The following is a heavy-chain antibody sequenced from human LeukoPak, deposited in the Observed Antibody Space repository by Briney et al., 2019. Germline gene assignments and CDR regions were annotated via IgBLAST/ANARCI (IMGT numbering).Heavy chain of an antibody. D-gene: IGHD2-15*01. Sequence: PSETLSPTCXVYGXXFSGYYWSWIREPPGKGLEWIGEINHSGSTNYNPSLQSRVTISVDTSKNQFSLKLSSVTAADTAVYYCARERCSGGSCSRPRTTYYFDYWGQGTLVTVSS. CDR2: INHSGST. J-gene: IGHJ4*02. CDR1: GXXFSGYY. CDR3: ARERCSGGSCSRPRTTYYFDY. V-gene: IGHV4-34*01.